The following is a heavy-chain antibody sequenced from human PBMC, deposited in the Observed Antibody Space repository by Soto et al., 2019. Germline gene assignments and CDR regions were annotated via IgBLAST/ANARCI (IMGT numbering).Heavy chain of an antibody. CDR2: VIPLFDTA. CDR3: ATGGHNDGYNFYHGMDV. V-gene: IGHV1-69*01. Sequence: QVQVVQSGAEVKKPGSSVKVSCKVSGGIFTNNAISWVRQAPGQGLEWLGGVIPLFDTAYYAQIFRGRLRISADGATTTAYTELSGLTSAETAVYFCATGGHNDGYNFYHGMDVWGQGTTVTVS. CDR1: GGIFTNNA. D-gene: IGHD5-18*01. J-gene: IGHJ6*02.